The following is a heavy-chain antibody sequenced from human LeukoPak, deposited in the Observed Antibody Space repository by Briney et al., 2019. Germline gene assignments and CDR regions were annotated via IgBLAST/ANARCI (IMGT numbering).Heavy chain of an antibody. CDR3: AAGFYDFWSETDYYYYMDV. CDR2: LIPIFGTT. CDR1: GGTFINYT. J-gene: IGHJ6*03. D-gene: IGHD3-3*01. Sequence: SVKVSCKTSGGTFINYTINWVRQAPGQGLEWMGRLIPIFGTTNYVQRFRDRVTITTDESTSTAYMELSRLRSEDTAIFYCAAGFYDFWSETDYYYYMDVWGKGTTVTVSS. V-gene: IGHV1-69*05.